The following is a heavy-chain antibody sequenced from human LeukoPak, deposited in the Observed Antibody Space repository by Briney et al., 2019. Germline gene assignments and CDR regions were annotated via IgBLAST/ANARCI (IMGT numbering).Heavy chain of an antibody. CDR3: ARGSYDSSGYYPDAFDI. J-gene: IGHJ3*02. Sequence: GGSLRLSCAASGFTFSDYSMNWVRQAPGKGLEWVSIISDNGGATNYADSVKGRFTISRDNAKNSLYLQMNSLRAEDTAVYYCARGSYDSSGYYPDAFDIWGQGTMVTVSS. CDR1: GFTFSDYS. V-gene: IGHV3-21*01. CDR2: ISDNGGAT. D-gene: IGHD3-22*01.